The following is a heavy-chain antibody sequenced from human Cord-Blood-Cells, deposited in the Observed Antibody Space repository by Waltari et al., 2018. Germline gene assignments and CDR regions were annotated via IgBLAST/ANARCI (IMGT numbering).Heavy chain of an antibody. Sequence: QVQLVQSGAEVKKPGASVKVSCKASGYTFTSYDIHWVRQATGQGLEWMGWMNPNSGNTGYAQKFQGRVTMTRNTSISTAYMELSSLRSEDTAVYYCAMHERGYSYGYYYYYGMDVWGQGTTVTVSS. V-gene: IGHV1-8*01. D-gene: IGHD5-18*01. CDR1: GYTFTSYD. CDR3: AMHERGYSYGYYYYYGMDV. CDR2: MNPNSGNT. J-gene: IGHJ6*02.